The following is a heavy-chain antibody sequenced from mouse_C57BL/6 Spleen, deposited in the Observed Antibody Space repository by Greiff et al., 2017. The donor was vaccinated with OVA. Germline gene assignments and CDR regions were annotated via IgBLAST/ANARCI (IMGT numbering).Heavy chain of an antibody. J-gene: IGHJ2*01. D-gene: IGHD3-3*01. CDR1: GFTFSDYG. CDR3: ARLTGDGDCDY. CDR2: ISSGSSTI. Sequence: EVKLVESGGGLVKPGGSLKLSCAASGFTFSDYGMHWVRQAPEKGLEWVAYISSGSSTIYYADTVKGRFTISRDNAKNTLFLQMTSLRSEDTAMDYCARLTGDGDCDYWGQGTTLTVSS. V-gene: IGHV5-17*01.